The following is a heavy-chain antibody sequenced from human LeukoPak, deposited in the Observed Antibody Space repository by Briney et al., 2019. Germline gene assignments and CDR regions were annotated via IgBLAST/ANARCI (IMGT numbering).Heavy chain of an antibody. D-gene: IGHD5-18*01. CDR1: GFTFSSYS. Sequence: GGSLRLSCAASGFTFSSYSMNWVRQAPGKGLEWVSSISSSSSYIYYADSVKGRFTISRDNAKNSLYLQMNSLRAEDTAVYYCARRDTAMAFVYWGQGTLVTVSS. J-gene: IGHJ4*02. CDR3: ARRDTAMAFVY. V-gene: IGHV3-21*01. CDR2: ISSSSSYI.